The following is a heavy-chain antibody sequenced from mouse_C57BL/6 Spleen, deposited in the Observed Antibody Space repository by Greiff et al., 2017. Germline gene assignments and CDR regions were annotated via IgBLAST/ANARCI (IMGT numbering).Heavy chain of an antibody. V-gene: IGHV1-19*01. CDR2: INPYNGGT. D-gene: IGHD1-1*01. Sequence: VQLQQSGPVLVKPGASVKMSCKASGYTFTDYYMNWVKQSHGKSLEWIGVINPYNGGTSYNQKFKGKATLTVDKSSRTAYMELNSLTSEDSAVYYCARFPLVATPYYFDYWGQGTTLTVSS. CDR1: GYTFTDYY. CDR3: ARFPLVATPYYFDY. J-gene: IGHJ2*01.